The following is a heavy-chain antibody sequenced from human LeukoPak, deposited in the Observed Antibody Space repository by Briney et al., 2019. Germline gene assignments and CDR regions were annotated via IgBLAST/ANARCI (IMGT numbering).Heavy chain of an antibody. Sequence: SSETLSLTCTVSGGSISSGGYYWSWIRQPPGKGLEWIGYIYHSGSTYYNPSLKSRVTISVDRSKNQFSLKLSSVTAADTAVYYCARLGAITHYWGQGTLVTVSS. D-gene: IGHD1-26*01. CDR3: ARLGAITHY. CDR2: IYHSGST. V-gene: IGHV4-30-2*01. CDR1: GGSISSGGYY. J-gene: IGHJ4*02.